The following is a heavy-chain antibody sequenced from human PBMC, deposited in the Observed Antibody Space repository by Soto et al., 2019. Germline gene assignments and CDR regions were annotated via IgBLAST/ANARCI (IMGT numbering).Heavy chain of an antibody. D-gene: IGHD3-10*01. V-gene: IGHV1-46*01. J-gene: IGHJ5*02. CDR1: GYTFTSYN. CDR2: INPRGFST. CDR3: ARAAGRFGELSWFAP. Sequence: QVQLVQSGAEGKKPGASVKVSCKASGYTFTSYNIHWVRHAPGQGLEWVGMINPRGFSTTYSQKFRGRVTMTRDTSTSTVYMELTNLRSDDTAVYYCARAAGRFGELSWFAPWGQGPLVTVSP.